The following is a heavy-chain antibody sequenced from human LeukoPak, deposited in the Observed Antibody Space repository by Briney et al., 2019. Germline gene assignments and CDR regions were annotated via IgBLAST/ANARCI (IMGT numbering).Heavy chain of an antibody. J-gene: IGHJ6*04. CDR2: IKQDGSEQ. D-gene: IGHD3-16*01. V-gene: IGHV3-7*03. Sequence: GGSLRLSCAASRFTFNSHWMTWVRQAPGKGLEWVANIKQDGSEQYYVDSVKGGFTISRDNAKESLFLQLHSLRVEDTAVYYCARLGGMYYYGMDVWGKGTTVTVSS. CDR3: ARLGGMYYYGMDV. CDR1: RFTFNSHW.